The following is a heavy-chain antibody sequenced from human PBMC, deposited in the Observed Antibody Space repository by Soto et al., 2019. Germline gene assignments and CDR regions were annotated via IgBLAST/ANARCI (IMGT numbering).Heavy chain of an antibody. CDR1: GFTFSIYL. J-gene: IGHJ6*03. Sequence: GGSLGLSCAASGFTFSIYLMGWVRQAPGKGLEWVANIKQDGSEKYYVDSVKGRFTISRDNAKNSLYLQMNSLRAEDTAVYYCARDLITMVRGVLGPYYYYYMDVWGKGTTVTVSS. D-gene: IGHD3-10*01. CDR2: IKQDGSEK. CDR3: ARDLITMVRGVLGPYYYYYMDV. V-gene: IGHV3-7*01.